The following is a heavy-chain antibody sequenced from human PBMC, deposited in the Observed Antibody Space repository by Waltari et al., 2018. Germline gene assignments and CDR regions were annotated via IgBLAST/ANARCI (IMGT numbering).Heavy chain of an antibody. J-gene: IGHJ4*02. D-gene: IGHD3-3*01. Sequence: QLQLQESGPQLVKPSATLSLTCTVSGASLDNTTHYWGWVRQPPGKGLEWIGSIYYTGTTYYNPSLKSRMTIAADTSKTQFSLRLSSVTAADTAVYYCARHINFWSGYYFDSWGQGTLVTVSS. CDR1: GASLDNTTHY. V-gene: IGHV4-39*01. CDR3: ARHINFWSGYYFDS. CDR2: IYYTGTT.